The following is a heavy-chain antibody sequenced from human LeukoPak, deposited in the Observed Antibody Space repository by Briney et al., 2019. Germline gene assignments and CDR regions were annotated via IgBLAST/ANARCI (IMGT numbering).Heavy chain of an antibody. V-gene: IGHV3-23*01. Sequence: GGSLRPSCAASGFTFSNYAMSWVRQAPGKGLEWVSAISGIGDRTYHADSVKGRFTISRDNSKNTLYLQMNSLRAEDTAVYYCAKDIGAHQFDSWGQGTLVIVSS. D-gene: IGHD3-10*01. CDR1: GFTFSNYA. CDR3: AKDIGAHQFDS. CDR2: ISGIGDRT. J-gene: IGHJ4*02.